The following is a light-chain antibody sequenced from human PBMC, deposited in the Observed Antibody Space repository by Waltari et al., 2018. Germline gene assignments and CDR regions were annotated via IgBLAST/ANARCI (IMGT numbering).Light chain of an antibody. J-gene: IGKJ2*01. CDR3: QQYSNFPYT. CDR2: RSS. V-gene: IGKV1-5*03. Sequence: DIQITQSPSTLSASVGDRVTFTCRASHSITDWLAWYQQKPGRAPKLLIYRSSTLDTGVPSRFSGSGSGTEFSLTVSSVRPDDFATYYCQQYSNFPYTFGQGTKLEIK. CDR1: HSITDW.